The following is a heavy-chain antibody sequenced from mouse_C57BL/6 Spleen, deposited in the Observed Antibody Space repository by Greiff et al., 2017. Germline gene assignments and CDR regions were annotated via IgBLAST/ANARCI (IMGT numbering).Heavy chain of an antibody. V-gene: IGHV1-15*01. CDR1: GYTFTDYE. CDR2: IDPETGGT. Sequence: VQLQQSGAELVRPGASVTLSCKASGYTFTDYEMHWVKQTPVHGLEWIGAIDPETGGTASNQKFKGKAILTADKSSSTAYMELRSLTSEDSAVYYCTRRSYYGEGYAMDYWGQGTSVTVSS. CDR3: TRRSYYGEGYAMDY. J-gene: IGHJ4*01. D-gene: IGHD1-2*01.